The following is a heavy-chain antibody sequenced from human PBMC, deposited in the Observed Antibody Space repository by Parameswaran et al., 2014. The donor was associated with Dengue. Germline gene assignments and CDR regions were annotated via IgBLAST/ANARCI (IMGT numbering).Heavy chain of an antibody. V-gene: IGHV1-18*01. J-gene: IGHJ6*02. CDR2: ISTYKGNT. CDR3: ARVASFLEGMDV. Sequence: SWVRQAPGQGLEWMGWISTYKGNTKYAQKLQGRVTMTADTSTSTAYLEVRGLTSDDTAVYYCARVASFLEGMDVWGQGTTVTVSS. D-gene: IGHD3-3*02.